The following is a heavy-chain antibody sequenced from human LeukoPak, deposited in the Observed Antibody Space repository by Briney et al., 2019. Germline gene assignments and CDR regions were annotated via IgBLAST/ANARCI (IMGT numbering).Heavy chain of an antibody. CDR1: GFTFSSYW. Sequence: GGSLRLSCAASGFTFSSYWMSWVRQAPGKGLEWVANIKQDGSDEYYVDSVKGRFTISRDNAKNSLYLQMKSLRAEDTAVYYCGRVGLNSYGLMYWGQGTLVTVSS. V-gene: IGHV3-7*01. CDR2: IKQDGSDE. CDR3: GRVGLNSYGLMY. J-gene: IGHJ4*02. D-gene: IGHD5-18*01.